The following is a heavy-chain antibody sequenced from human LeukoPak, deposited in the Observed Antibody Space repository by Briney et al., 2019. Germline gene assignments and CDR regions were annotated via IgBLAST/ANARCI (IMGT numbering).Heavy chain of an antibody. Sequence: PSETLSLTCTVCGGYISSYFWSWIRQPPGKGLEWIGYIYYSGSTNYNPSLKSRITISVDTSKNQFSLKLSSVTAADTAVYYCARPTRGYSYGPIDYWGQGTLVTVSS. J-gene: IGHJ4*02. CDR2: IYYSGST. V-gene: IGHV4-59*01. CDR3: ARPTRGYSYGPIDY. CDR1: GGYISSYF. D-gene: IGHD5-18*01.